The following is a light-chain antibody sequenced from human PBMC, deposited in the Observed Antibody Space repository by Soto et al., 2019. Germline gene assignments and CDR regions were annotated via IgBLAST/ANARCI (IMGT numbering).Light chain of an antibody. V-gene: IGKV2-28*01. CDR1: QSVLHNNGYNY. J-gene: IGKJ5*01. CDR3: MQALQSLT. Sequence: MGMRQAPLSVAVGPREHPGVSCISNQSVLHNNGYNYLDWYMQKPGQSPQLLIYLGPNRASGVPDRSTGSGSGTDFTLKISRVEAADVGVYYCMQALQSLTFGQGTRLEIK. CDR2: LGP.